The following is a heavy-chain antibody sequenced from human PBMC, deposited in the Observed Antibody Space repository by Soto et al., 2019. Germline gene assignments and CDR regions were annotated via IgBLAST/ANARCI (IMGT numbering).Heavy chain of an antibody. CDR2: ISAYNDYT. Sequence: QVQLVQSGAEVKKPGSSVKVSCKASGYTFISYGISWVRQAPGQGLEWMGWISAYNDYTNYAQKLQGRVTMTTDTSPRTASLELRSLRSDATAVYYCAREGYYSGSGSYSPPRYYGMDVWGQGTTVTVSS. CDR1: GYTFISYG. D-gene: IGHD3-10*01. J-gene: IGHJ6*02. CDR3: AREGYYSGSGSYSPPRYYGMDV. V-gene: IGHV1-18*01.